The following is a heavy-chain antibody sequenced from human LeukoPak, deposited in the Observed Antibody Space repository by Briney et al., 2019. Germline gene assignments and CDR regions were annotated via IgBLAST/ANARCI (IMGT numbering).Heavy chain of an antibody. J-gene: IGHJ4*02. CDR1: GGSISSYY. D-gene: IGHD3-10*01. CDR3: ARGPGFDY. V-gene: IGHV4-59*01. CDR2: IYYSGST. Sequence: PSETLSLTGTVSGGSISSYYWSWIRQPPGKGLEWIGYIYYSGSTNYNPSLKSRVTISVDTSKNQFSLKLSSVTAADTAVYYCARGPGFDYWGQGTLVAVSS.